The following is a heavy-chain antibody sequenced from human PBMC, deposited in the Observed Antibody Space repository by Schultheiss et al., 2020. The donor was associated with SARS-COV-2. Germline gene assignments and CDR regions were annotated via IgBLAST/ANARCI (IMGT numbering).Heavy chain of an antibody. Sequence: GGSLRLSCAASGFSFSDYHMSWIRQAPGKGLEWVSYISSSSSYTNHADSLYLQMNSLRAEDTAVYYCTRDQFSSSWPIYGFDPWGQGTLVTVSS. CDR1: GFSFSDYH. D-gene: IGHD6-13*01. J-gene: IGHJ5*02. CDR3: TRDQFSSSWPIYGFDP. CDR2: ISSSSSYT. V-gene: IGHV3-11*06.